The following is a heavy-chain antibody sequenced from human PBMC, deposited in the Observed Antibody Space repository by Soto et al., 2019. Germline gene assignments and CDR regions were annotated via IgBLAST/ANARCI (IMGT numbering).Heavy chain of an antibody. J-gene: IGHJ5*02. CDR2: ISYDGNNK. V-gene: IGHV3-30*18. CDR3: AKDREQWLVQGLDP. CDR1: GFTFSSYG. D-gene: IGHD6-19*01. Sequence: GGSLRLFCVASGFTFSSYGMHWVRQAPGKGLEWVAVISYDGNNKDYADSVKGRFTISRDNYMNTLYLQMNSLRGEDTALYYCAKDREQWLVQGLDPWGQGTLVTVS.